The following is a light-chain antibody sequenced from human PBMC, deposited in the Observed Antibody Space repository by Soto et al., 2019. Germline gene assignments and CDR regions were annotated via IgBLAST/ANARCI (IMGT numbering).Light chain of an antibody. CDR2: KGT. V-gene: IGLV2-23*01. CDR3: CSSEPESTYV. CDR1: RSDVGAYNS. J-gene: IGLJ1*01. Sequence: SALAQPASVSGSPGQSVTISCTGTRSDVGAYNSVSWYQQHPDKAPQLMIYKGTKRPSGVSTRFSGSTSGNAASLTISCLQAGDEADYFCCSSEPESTYVFGTGTKVTVL.